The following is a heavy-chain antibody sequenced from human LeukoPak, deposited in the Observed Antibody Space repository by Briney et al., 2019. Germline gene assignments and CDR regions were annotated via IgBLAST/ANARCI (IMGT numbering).Heavy chain of an antibody. V-gene: IGHV7-4-1*02. CDR1: GYTFTTYA. Sequence: ASVKVSCKASGYTFTTYAMNWVRQAPRQGLEWMGWINTNTGNPAYAQGFTGCFVFSLDTSVSTAYLQISSLKADDTAVYYCAREVAIGRAAMEGLLHWGQGTLVTVSS. J-gene: IGHJ4*02. D-gene: IGHD5-18*01. CDR3: AREVAIGRAAMEGLLH. CDR2: INTNTGNP.